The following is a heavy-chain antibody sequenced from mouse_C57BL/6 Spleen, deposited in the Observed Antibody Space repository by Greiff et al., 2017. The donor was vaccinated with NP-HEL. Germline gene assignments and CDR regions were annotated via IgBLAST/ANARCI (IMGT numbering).Heavy chain of an antibody. CDR1: GYTFTSYW. CDR3: ARKGDSNYPWFAY. CDR2: IDPSDSYT. J-gene: IGHJ3*01. Sequence: QVQLKQPGAELVMPGASVKLSCKASGYTFTSYWMHWVKQRPGQGLEWIGEIDPSDSYTNYNQKFKGKSTLTVDKSSSTAYMQLSSLTSEDSAVYYCARKGDSNYPWFAYWGQGTLVTVSA. D-gene: IGHD2-5*01. V-gene: IGHV1-69*01.